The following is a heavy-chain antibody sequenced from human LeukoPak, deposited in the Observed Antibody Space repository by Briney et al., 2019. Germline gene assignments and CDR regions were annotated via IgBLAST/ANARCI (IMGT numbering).Heavy chain of an antibody. Sequence: PGRSLRLSCAASGFTFSSYAMHWVRQAPGKGLEWVAVISYDGSNKYYADSVKGRLTISRDNAKNTLNLQMNSLKAEDTAVYYCARDLGQYYDTSDNWFDPWGQGTLVTVSS. V-gene: IGHV3-30*04. J-gene: IGHJ5*02. D-gene: IGHD3-22*01. CDR2: ISYDGSNK. CDR1: GFTFSSYA. CDR3: ARDLGQYYDTSDNWFDP.